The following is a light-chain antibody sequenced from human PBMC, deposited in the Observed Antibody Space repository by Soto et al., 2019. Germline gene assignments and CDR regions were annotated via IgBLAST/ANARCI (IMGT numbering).Light chain of an antibody. J-gene: IGLJ1*01. CDR3: ASYTSSSTPV. CDR1: SSDVGGYNY. Sequence: QSALTQPASVSGSPGQSITISCTGTSSDVGGYNYVSWYQQHPGKVPKLMIYEVSNRPSGVSNRFSGSKSGYKASLTISGLQAEDEADYYCASYTSSSTPVFGTGTKLTVL. V-gene: IGLV2-14*01. CDR2: EVS.